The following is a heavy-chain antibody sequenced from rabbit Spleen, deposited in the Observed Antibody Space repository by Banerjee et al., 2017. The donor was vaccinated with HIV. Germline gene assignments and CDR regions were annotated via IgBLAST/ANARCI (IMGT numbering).Heavy chain of an antibody. D-gene: IGHD1-1*01. CDR1: GFSFSNYY. J-gene: IGHJ4*01. CDR2: INIVTGKS. CDR3: ARDLVAVIGWNFSL. Sequence: QEQLKESGGDLVKPGASLTLTCTASGFSFSNYYMCWVRQAPGKGLEWIACINIVTGKSVYASWAKGRFIMSRTSSTKVTLQMTSLTAADTATYFCARDLVAVIGWNFSLWGPGTLVTVS. V-gene: IGHV1S45*01.